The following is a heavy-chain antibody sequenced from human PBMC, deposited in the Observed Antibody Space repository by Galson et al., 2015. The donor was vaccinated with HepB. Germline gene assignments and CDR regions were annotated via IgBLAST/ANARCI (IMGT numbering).Heavy chain of an antibody. CDR1: GFTFSNAW. CDR2: IKSKTDGGTT. J-gene: IGHJ5*02. Sequence: SLRLSCAASGFTFSNAWMSWVRQAPGKGLEWVGRIKSKTDGGTTDYAAPVKGRFTISRDDSKNTLYLQMNSLKTEDTAVYYCTTLEFIAVAGHNWFDPWGQGTLVTVSS. D-gene: IGHD6-19*01. CDR3: TTLEFIAVAGHNWFDP. V-gene: IGHV3-15*01.